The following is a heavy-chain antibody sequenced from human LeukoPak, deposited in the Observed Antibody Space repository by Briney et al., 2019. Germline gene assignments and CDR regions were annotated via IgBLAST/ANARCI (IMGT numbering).Heavy chain of an antibody. CDR1: GFTFSSYA. V-gene: IGHV3-23*01. Sequence: GGSLRLSCAASGFTFSSYAMSWVRQAPGKGLEWVSAISGSGGSTYYADSVKGRFTISRDNAMNSLYLQMNSLRAEDTAVYYCATYSSSNAREFQYWGQGTLVTVSS. CDR3: ATYSSSNAREFQY. D-gene: IGHD2-2*01. J-gene: IGHJ1*01. CDR2: ISGSGGST.